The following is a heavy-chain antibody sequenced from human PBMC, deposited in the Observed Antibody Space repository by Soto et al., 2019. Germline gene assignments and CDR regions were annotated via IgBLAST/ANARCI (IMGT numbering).Heavy chain of an antibody. Sequence: GGSLRLSCAASGFTFSSYAMHWVRQAPGKGLEWVAVISYDGSNKYYADSVKGRFTISRDNSKNTLYLQMNSLRAEDTAVYYCARAITFGGVIVRRGAFDIWGQGTMVTVSS. CDR3: ARAITFGGVIVRRGAFDI. D-gene: IGHD3-16*02. V-gene: IGHV3-30-3*01. J-gene: IGHJ3*02. CDR1: GFTFSSYA. CDR2: ISYDGSNK.